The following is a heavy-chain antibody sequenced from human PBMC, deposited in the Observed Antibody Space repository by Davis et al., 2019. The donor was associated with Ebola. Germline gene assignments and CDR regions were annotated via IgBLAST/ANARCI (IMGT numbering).Heavy chain of an antibody. CDR1: GYTFTSYG. D-gene: IGHD6-13*01. V-gene: IGHV1-18*01. CDR3: ARVDKTAAAHKPYYFDY. CDR2: ISAYNGNT. J-gene: IGHJ4*02. Sequence: ASVKVSCKTSGYTFTSYGISWVRQAPGQGLEWMGWISAYNGNTNYAQKLQGRVTMTTDTSTSTAYMELRSLRSDDTAVYYCARVDKTAAAHKPYYFDYWGQGTLVTVSS.